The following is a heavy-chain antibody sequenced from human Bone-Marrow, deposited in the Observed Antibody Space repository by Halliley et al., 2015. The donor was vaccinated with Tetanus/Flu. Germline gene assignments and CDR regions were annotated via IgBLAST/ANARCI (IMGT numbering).Heavy chain of an antibody. CDR2: ISTYNGDT. CDR1: GYTFTYYG. J-gene: IGHJ4*02. V-gene: IGHV1-18*04. Sequence: QLVQSGGEMKRPGASVKVSCKASGYTFTYYGLSWVRQAPGQGLEWMGWISTYNGDTKYLQKFQDRITMTTDTTTGTAHMELRGLRSDDTGVYYCAGIRDVAMGRCFDNWGQGALVIVAS. D-gene: IGHD3-10*01. CDR3: AGIRDVAMGRCFDN.